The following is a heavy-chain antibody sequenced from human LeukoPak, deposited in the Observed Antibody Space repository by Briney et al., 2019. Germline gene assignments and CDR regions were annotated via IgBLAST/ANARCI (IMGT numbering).Heavy chain of an antibody. Sequence: PGGSLRLSCAASGFTYSSYAMSWVRQAPGKGLEWVSAISGSGGNTFYADSVKGRFTISRDNSENTVFLQMNSLRGEDTAVYYCAKIGSDYWGQGTLVTVSS. D-gene: IGHD1-14*01. J-gene: IGHJ4*02. CDR3: AKIGSDY. CDR2: ISGSGGNT. V-gene: IGHV3-23*01. CDR1: GFTYSSYA.